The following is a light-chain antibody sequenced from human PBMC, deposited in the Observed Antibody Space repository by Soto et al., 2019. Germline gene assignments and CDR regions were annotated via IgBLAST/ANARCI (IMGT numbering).Light chain of an antibody. CDR1: SSNIGAGYD. CDR3: QSYDRSLSGSL. J-gene: IGLJ2*01. Sequence: QSVLTQPPSVSGAPGQRVTISCTGSSSNIGAGYDVHWYQQLPGTAPKLLIYGNINRPSGVPDRFSGSKSGTSASLAITGLQAEDEADYYCQSYDRSLSGSLFGGGTKLTVL. CDR2: GNI. V-gene: IGLV1-40*01.